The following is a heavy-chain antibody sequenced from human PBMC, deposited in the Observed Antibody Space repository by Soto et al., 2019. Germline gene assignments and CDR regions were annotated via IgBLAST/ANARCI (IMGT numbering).Heavy chain of an antibody. Sequence: ESLRISRKGSGYSFTSYWIGLVRQMPGKGLEWMGIIYPGDSDTRYSPSFQGQVTISADKSISTAYLQWSSLKASDTAMYYCARRGYCSGGSCYLYFQHWGQGTLVTVSS. CDR1: GYSFTSYW. CDR3: ARRGYCSGGSCYLYFQH. J-gene: IGHJ1*01. V-gene: IGHV5-51*01. D-gene: IGHD2-15*01. CDR2: IYPGDSDT.